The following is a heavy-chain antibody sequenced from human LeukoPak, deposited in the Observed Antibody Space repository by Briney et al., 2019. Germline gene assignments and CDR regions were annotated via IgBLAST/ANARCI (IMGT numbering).Heavy chain of an antibody. V-gene: IGHV3-7*04. CDR2: VKYDGSDK. CDR3: ARVGYCSGSGCEGRDWFDP. J-gene: IGHJ5*02. CDR1: GFSFSSYW. Sequence: GGSLRLSCAASGFSFSSYWMTWVRQAPGKGLETVACVKYDGSDKYYVDSVRGRFTISRDNAKNSLFLQMNSLRVEDTAVYYCARVGYCSGSGCEGRDWFDPWGHGILVTVSS. D-gene: IGHD2-15*01.